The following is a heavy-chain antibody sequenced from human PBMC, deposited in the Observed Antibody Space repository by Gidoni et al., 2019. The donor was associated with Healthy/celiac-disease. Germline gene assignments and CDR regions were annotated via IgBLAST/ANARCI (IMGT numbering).Heavy chain of an antibody. J-gene: IGHJ6*02. Sequence: QVQLVESGGGVVQPGRSLRLSCAASGFTFSRYGMHGVRQAPGKGLEWVAVISYDGSNKYYADSVKGRFTISRDNSKNTLYLQMNSLRAEDTAVYYCAKDPMDLSLANYGDYLGEYYYYYYGMDVWGQGTTVTVSS. V-gene: IGHV3-30*18. D-gene: IGHD4-17*01. CDR1: GFTFSRYG. CDR3: AKDPMDLSLANYGDYLGEYYYYYYGMDV. CDR2: ISYDGSNK.